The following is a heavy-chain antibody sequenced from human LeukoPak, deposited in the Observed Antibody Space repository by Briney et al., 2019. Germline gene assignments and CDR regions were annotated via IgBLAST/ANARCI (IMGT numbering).Heavy chain of an antibody. CDR2: INPNSGGT. V-gene: IGHV1-2*02. D-gene: IGHD2-15*01. J-gene: IGHJ4*02. Sequence: ASVKVSCKASGYTFTSYDINWVRQATGQGLEWMGWINPNSGGTNYAQKFQGRVTMTRDTSISTAYMELSRLRSDDTAVYYCARDLRVVVAASAPIYYFDYWGQGTLVTVSS. CDR1: GYTFTSYD. CDR3: ARDLRVVVAASAPIYYFDY.